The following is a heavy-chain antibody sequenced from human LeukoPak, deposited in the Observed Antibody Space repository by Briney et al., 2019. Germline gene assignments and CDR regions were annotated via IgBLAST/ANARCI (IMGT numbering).Heavy chain of an antibody. CDR2: IYYSGST. V-gene: IGHV4-59*08. Sequence: TSETLSLTCTVSGGSISSYYWSWIRQPPGKGLEWIGYIYYSGSTNYNPSLKSRVTISVDTSKNQFSLKLSSVTAADTAVYYCARTAVAGRLDNWFDPWGQGTLVTVSP. CDR1: GGSISSYY. D-gene: IGHD6-19*01. CDR3: ARTAVAGRLDNWFDP. J-gene: IGHJ5*02.